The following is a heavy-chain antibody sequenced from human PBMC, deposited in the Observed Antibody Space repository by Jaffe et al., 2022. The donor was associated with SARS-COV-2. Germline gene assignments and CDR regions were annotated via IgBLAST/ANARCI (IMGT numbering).Heavy chain of an antibody. D-gene: IGHD6-19*01. CDR2: IYSGGST. CDR1: GFTVSSNY. V-gene: IGHV3-53*01. J-gene: IGHJ6*02. CDR3: ARAYNSGWYYYYGMDV. Sequence: EVQLVESGGGLIQPGGSLRLSCAASGFTVSSNYMSWVRQAPGKGLEWVSVIYSGGSTYYADSVKGRFTISRDNSKNTLYLQMNSLRAEDTAVYYCARAYNSGWYYYYGMDVWGQGTTVTVSS.